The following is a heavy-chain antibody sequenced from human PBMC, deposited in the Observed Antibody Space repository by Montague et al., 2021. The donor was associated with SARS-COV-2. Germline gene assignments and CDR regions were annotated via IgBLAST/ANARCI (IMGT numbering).Heavy chain of an antibody. D-gene: IGHD3-16*01. CDR3: ARSGGVYDYVWGSYLRRSTNYGMDV. CDR2: IYYNGST. J-gene: IGHJ6*02. V-gene: IGHV4-59*01. CDR1: GGAIRAYN. Sequence: SETLSLTCTSPGGAIRAYNWRSIRQHPRKQRKSYADIYYNGSTNYNPSLKSRCTISLDTSKYQFSLKLSSVTAADTAVYYCARSGGVYDYVWGSYLRRSTNYGMDVWGQGTKVTVYS.